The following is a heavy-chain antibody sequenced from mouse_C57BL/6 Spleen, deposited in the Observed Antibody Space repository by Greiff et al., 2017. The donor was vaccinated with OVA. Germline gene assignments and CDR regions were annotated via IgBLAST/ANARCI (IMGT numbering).Heavy chain of an antibody. CDR1: GYTFTSYG. CDR3: ARDGNYAMDY. D-gene: IGHD1-1*01. V-gene: IGHV1-81*01. CDR2: IYPRSGNT. J-gene: IGHJ4*01. Sequence: QVQLQQSGAELARPGASVKLSCKASGYTFTSYGISWVKQRTGQGLEWIGEIYPRSGNTYYNEKFKGKATLTADKASSTAYRELRSLTSEDSAVYFCARDGNYAMDYWGQGTSVTVSS.